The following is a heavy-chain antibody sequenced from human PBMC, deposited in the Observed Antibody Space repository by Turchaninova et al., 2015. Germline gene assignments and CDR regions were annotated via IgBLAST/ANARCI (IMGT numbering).Heavy chain of an antibody. J-gene: IGHJ4*02. V-gene: IGHV4-38-2*01. CDR1: GYSVSSAYS. CDR3: ATHYYDSSGYFYYFDY. D-gene: IGHD3-22*01. Sequence: QVPLLEWGPGLGTPSETLSLPWAVCGYSVSSAYSWGWIRQPPGEGLEWIGSIYHSGSTYYNPSLKSRVTISVDTSKNQFSLKLSSVTAADTAVYYCATHYYDSSGYFYYFDYWGQGTLVTVSS. CDR2: IYHSGST.